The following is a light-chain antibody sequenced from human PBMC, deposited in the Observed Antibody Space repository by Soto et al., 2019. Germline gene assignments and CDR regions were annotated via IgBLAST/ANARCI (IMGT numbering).Light chain of an antibody. J-gene: IGLJ3*02. CDR2: SNN. V-gene: IGLV1-44*01. CDR3: AAWDDSLNGSWV. Sequence: QSVLTQPPSASGTPGQRVTISCSGSSSNIGSNTVNWYQQHPGTDPKLLIYSNNQRPSGVPDRFSGSKSGTSASLAISGLQSEDEAEYYCAAWDDSLNGSWVFGGGTKLTVL. CDR1: SSNIGSNT.